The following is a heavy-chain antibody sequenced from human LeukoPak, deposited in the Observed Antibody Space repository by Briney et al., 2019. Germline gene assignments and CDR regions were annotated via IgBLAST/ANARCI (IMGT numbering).Heavy chain of an antibody. CDR3: ARFGIFYDMDV. CDR1: GGSISGYY. V-gene: IGHV4-59*01. D-gene: IGHD3-16*01. CDR2: IHYSGKA. J-gene: IGHJ6*02. Sequence: PSETLSLTCTVSGGSISGYYWTWTRQPPGKGLEWIGQIHYSGKADYNPSLRSRITISVDTSNNKMFLKLSSVTAADTAVYYCARFGIFYDMDVWGRGTTVTVSS.